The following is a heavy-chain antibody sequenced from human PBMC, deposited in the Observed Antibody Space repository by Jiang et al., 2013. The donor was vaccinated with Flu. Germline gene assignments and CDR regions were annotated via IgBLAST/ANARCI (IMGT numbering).Heavy chain of an antibody. J-gene: IGHJ4*02. Sequence: AEVKKPGASVKVSCKASGLHLSPGYYMHWVRQAPGQGLEWMGWINPNSGGTNYAQKFQGRVTMTRDTSISTAYMELSRLRSDDTAVYYCARVLRRAAVAGAYWGQGTLVTVSS. CDR2: INPNSGGT. D-gene: IGHD6-19*01. CDR1: GLHLSPGYY. V-gene: IGHV1-2*02. CDR3: ARVLRRAAVAGAY.